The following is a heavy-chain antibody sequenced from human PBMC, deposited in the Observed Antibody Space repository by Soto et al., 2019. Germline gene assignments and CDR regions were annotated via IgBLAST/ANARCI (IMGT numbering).Heavy chain of an antibody. V-gene: IGHV4-34*01. CDR3: AREETTVTTHWFDP. D-gene: IGHD4-17*01. CDR1: GGSFSGYY. Sequence: SETLSLTCAVYGGSFSGYYWSWIRQPPGKGLEWIGEINHSGSTNYNPSLKSRVTISVDTSKNRFSLKLSSVTAADTAVYYCAREETTVTTHWFDPWGQGTLVTVSS. CDR2: INHSGST. J-gene: IGHJ5*02.